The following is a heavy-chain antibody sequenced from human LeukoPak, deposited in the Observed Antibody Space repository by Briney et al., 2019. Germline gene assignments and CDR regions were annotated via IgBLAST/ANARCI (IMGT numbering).Heavy chain of an antibody. CDR1: GGSFSGYY. Sequence: SETLSLTCAVYGGSFSGYYWTWIRQPPGKGLEWIGEIHDSGSTNYNPSLKSRVTISVDTSKNQFSLKLSSVTAADTAVYYCARDDPLTESGSYYSDHGWFDPWGQGTLVTVSS. CDR3: ARDDPLTESGSYYSDHGWFDP. V-gene: IGHV4-34*01. CDR2: IHDSGST. J-gene: IGHJ5*02. D-gene: IGHD1-26*01.